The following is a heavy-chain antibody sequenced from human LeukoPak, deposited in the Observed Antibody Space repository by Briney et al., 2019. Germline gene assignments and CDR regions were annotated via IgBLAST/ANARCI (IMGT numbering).Heavy chain of an antibody. Sequence: GGSLRLSCAASGFTFSSYSMNWVRQAPGKGLEWVSSISSSSSYIYYADSVKGRFTISRDNAKNSLYLQMNSLRAEDTAVYHCARGWTAEYFQHWGQGTLVTVSS. J-gene: IGHJ1*01. CDR1: GFTFSSYS. CDR3: ARGWTAEYFQH. V-gene: IGHV3-21*01. D-gene: IGHD1-1*01. CDR2: ISSSSSYI.